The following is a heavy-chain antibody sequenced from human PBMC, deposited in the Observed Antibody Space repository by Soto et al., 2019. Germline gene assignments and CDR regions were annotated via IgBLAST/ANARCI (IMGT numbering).Heavy chain of an antibody. D-gene: IGHD2-15*01. CDR1: GFTFSGSA. V-gene: IGHV3-73*01. Sequence: PGGSLRLSCAASGFTFSGSAMHWVRQASGKGLEWVGRIRSKANSYATAYAASVKGRFTISRDDSKNTAYLQMNSLKTEDTAVYYCTRPQTKYCSGGSCYSGSSYNWFAPWGQGTLVTVSS. CDR2: IRSKANSYAT. J-gene: IGHJ5*02. CDR3: TRPQTKYCSGGSCYSGSSYNWFAP.